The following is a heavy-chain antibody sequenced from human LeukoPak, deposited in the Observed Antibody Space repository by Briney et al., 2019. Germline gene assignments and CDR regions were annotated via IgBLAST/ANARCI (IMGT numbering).Heavy chain of an antibody. J-gene: IGHJ4*02. D-gene: IGHD4-23*01. CDR2: IIPIFGTA. Sequence: SVKVSCKASGGTFISYAISWVRQAPGQGLEWMGRIIPIFGTANYAQKFQGRVTITTDESTSTAYMELSSLRSEDTAVYYCARDRIRWYLDYWGQGTLVTVSS. V-gene: IGHV1-69*05. CDR3: ARDRIRWYLDY. CDR1: GGTFISYA.